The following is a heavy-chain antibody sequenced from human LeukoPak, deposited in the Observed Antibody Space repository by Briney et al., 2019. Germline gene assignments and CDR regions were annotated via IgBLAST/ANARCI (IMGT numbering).Heavy chain of an antibody. D-gene: IGHD2-2*01. J-gene: IGHJ5*02. V-gene: IGHV4-61*05. Sequence: PSETLSLTCAVSGGSISSNSYYWGWIRQPPGKGLEWIGYIYYSGSTNYNPSLKSRVTISVDTSKNQFSLKLSSVTAADTAVYYCARHRTSMTNWFDPWGQGTLVTVSS. CDR3: ARHRTSMTNWFDP. CDR2: IYYSGST. CDR1: GGSISSNSYY.